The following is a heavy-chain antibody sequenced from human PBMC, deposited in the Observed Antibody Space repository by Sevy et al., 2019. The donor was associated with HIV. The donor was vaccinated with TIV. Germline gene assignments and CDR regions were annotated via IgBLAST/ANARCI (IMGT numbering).Heavy chain of an antibody. CDR3: ARDPATVTPFFDY. V-gene: IGHV1-18*01. CDR1: GYTFTSYG. D-gene: IGHD4-17*01. J-gene: IGHJ4*02. Sequence: ASVKVSCKASGYTFTSYGISWVRPAPRQGLEWIGWISAYNGNTNYAQKLQGRVTMTTDTSTSTAYMELRSLRSDDTAVYYCARDPATVTPFFDYWGQGSLVTVSS. CDR2: ISAYNGNT.